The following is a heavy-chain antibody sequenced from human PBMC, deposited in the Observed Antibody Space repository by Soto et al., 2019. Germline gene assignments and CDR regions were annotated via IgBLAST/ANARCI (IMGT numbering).Heavy chain of an antibody. J-gene: IGHJ4*02. D-gene: IGHD3-9*01. CDR3: AKDHFSDWATYFDY. V-gene: IGHV3-23*01. CDR1: GFTFSTYA. CDR2: VRSNSGTT. Sequence: PGGSLRLSCAASGFTFSTYAMTWVRQAPGKGLEWVSSVRSNSGTTYYAESVKGRFTISRDNSKNTLYLQMNSRRAEDTAVYFCAKDHFSDWATYFDYWGLGTLVTVSS.